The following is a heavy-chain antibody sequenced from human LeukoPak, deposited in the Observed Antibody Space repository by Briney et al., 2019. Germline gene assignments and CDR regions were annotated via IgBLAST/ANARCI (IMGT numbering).Heavy chain of an antibody. Sequence: PGGSLRLSCAASGFTFSDYYMSWIRQAPGRGLEWVSYISSSGSTIYYADSVKGRFTISRDNAKNSLYLQMNSLRAEDTAVYYCARASRSTYFDWLQYYYYGMDVWGQGTTVTVSS. CDR1: GFTFSDYY. D-gene: IGHD3-9*01. CDR3: ARASRSTYFDWLQYYYYGMDV. CDR2: ISSSGSTI. J-gene: IGHJ6*02. V-gene: IGHV3-11*01.